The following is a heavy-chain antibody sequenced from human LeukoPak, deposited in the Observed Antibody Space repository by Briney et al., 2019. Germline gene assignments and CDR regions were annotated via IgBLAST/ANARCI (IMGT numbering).Heavy chain of an antibody. CDR1: GFTFSSYA. V-gene: IGHV3-23*01. CDR2: ISGCGGST. Sequence: GGSLRLSCAASGFTFSSYAKSWVRQAPGKGLEWVSAISGCGGSTYYADSVKGRFTISRENSKNTLYLQMNSLRAEDTAVYYCAKGRYSDGIYNWFDPWGQGTLVTVSS. CDR3: AKGRYSDGIYNWFDP. J-gene: IGHJ5*02. D-gene: IGHD5-18*01.